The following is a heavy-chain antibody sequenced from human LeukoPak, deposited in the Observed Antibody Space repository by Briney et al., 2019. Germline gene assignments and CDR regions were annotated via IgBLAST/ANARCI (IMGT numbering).Heavy chain of an antibody. CDR3: AKTGPFDY. J-gene: IGHJ4*02. Sequence: GGSLRLSCAASGFTFSNYAMHWVRQAPGKGLEWVAVISYDGTNKYYADSVKGRFTISRDNAKNSLYLQMNSLRAEDTAVYYCAKTGPFDYWGQGTLVTVSS. V-gene: IGHV3-30-3*01. CDR2: ISYDGTNK. CDR1: GFTFSNYA. D-gene: IGHD1-14*01.